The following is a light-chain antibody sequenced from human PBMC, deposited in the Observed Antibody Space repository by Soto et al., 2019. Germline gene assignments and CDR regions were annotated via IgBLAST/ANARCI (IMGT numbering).Light chain of an antibody. CDR2: EGS. Sequence: QSALTQPASVSGSPGQSITISCTGTSSDVGSYNLVSWYQQHPGKAPKLMIYEGSKRPSGVSNRFPGSKSGNTASLTISGLQAEDEADYYCCSYAGSNSWVFGGGTKLTVL. J-gene: IGLJ3*02. CDR1: SSDVGSYNL. V-gene: IGLV2-23*01. CDR3: CSYAGSNSWV.